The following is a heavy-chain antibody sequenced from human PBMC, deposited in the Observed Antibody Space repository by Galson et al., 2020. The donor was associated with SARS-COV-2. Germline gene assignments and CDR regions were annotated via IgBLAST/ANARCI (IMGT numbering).Heavy chain of an antibody. Sequence: ASVKVSCKASGYTFTSYDINWVRQATGQGLEWMGWMNPNSGNTGYAQKFQGRVTMTRNTSISTAYMELSSLRSEETAVYYCARVGLPNYDFWSGWFSYYYYMDVWGKGTTVTVSS. D-gene: IGHD3-3*01. CDR3: ARVGLPNYDFWSGWFSYYYYMDV. CDR1: GYTFTSYD. V-gene: IGHV1-8*01. CDR2: MNPNSGNT. J-gene: IGHJ6*03.